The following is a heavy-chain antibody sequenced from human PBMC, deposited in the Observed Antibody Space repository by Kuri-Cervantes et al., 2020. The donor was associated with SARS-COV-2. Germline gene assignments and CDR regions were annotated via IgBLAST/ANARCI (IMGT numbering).Heavy chain of an antibody. J-gene: IGHJ6*03. Sequence: ESLKISCAVYGGSFSGYYWSWIRQPPGKGLEWIGEINHSGSTNYNPSLKSRVTISVDTSKNQFSLKLSSVTAADTAVYYCARVVYYCYYYMDVWGKGTTVTVSS. V-gene: IGHV4-34*01. CDR1: GGSFSGYY. CDR3: ARVVYYCYYYMDV. CDR2: INHSGST.